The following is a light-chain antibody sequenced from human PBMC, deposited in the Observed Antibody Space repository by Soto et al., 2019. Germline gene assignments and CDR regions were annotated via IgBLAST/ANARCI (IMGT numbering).Light chain of an antibody. J-gene: IGKJ4*01. V-gene: IGKV1-33*01. CDR3: QQYHTLVS. CDR1: RDIRKY. CDR2: DAS. Sequence: EIQMTQSPSSLSASVGDRVTITCQASRDIRKYLNWYQQKPGKAPKLLIYDASNLETGVTSRFSGSGSGTDFTFTISSLQSEDIATYYCQQYHTLVSFGGGTKVEIK.